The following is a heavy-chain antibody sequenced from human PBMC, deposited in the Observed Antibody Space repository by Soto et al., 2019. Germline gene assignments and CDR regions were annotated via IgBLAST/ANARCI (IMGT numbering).Heavy chain of an antibody. CDR1: GGSFSGYY. V-gene: IGHV4-34*01. D-gene: IGHD3-10*01. CDR2: INHSGST. CDR3: ARGILLWFGELTT. J-gene: IGHJ5*02. Sequence: QVQLQQWGAGLLKPLETLSLTCAVYGGSFSGYYWSWIRQPPGKGLEWIGEINHSGSTNYNPSLKSRVTISVDTSKNQFSLKLSSVTAADTAVYYCARGILLWFGELTTWGQGTLVTVSS.